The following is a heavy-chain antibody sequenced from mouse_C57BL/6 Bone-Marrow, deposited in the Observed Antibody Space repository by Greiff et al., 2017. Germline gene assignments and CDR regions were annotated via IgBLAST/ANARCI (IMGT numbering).Heavy chain of an antibody. CDR2: IDPANGDT. V-gene: IGHV14-4*01. Sequence: VQLQQSGAELVRPGASVKLSCTASGFNIKDDYMHWVKQRPEQGLEWIGWIDPANGDTEYASKFQGKATITADTSSNTAYLQLSSLTSEDTAVYYCTTEGLLLRYPAWFAYWGQGTLVTVSA. D-gene: IGHD1-1*01. CDR1: GFNIKDDY. J-gene: IGHJ3*01. CDR3: TTEGLLLRYPAWFAY.